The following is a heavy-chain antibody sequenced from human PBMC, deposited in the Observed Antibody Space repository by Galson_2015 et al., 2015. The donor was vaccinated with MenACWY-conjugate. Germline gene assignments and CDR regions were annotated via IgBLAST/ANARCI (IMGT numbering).Heavy chain of an antibody. J-gene: IGHJ6*02. V-gene: IGHV4-59*08. Sequence: SETLSLTCTVSGGSLTDFYWSWIRQPPGKGLEWIGYIFSTGGTNYNPSLKSRLTISLHTSRNQFSLTVNSVTAADTGVYYCARLKRAVATITLPPLHFYYGMDVWGRGTTVIVSS. CDR2: IFSTGGT. CDR1: GGSLTDFY. CDR3: ARLKRAVATITLPPLHFYYGMDV. D-gene: IGHD5-24*01.